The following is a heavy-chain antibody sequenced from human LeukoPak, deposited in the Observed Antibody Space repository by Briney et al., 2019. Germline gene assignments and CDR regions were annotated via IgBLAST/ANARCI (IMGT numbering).Heavy chain of an antibody. D-gene: IGHD3-10*01. V-gene: IGHV4-39*07. CDR1: GGSISSSSYY. J-gene: IGHJ5*02. CDR3: AREAYYGAGSNWFDP. Sequence: PSETLSLTCTVSGGSISSSSYYWGWIRQPPGKGLEWIGSIYYSGSTYYNPSLKSRVTISLDTSKSQFSLKLSSVTAADTAVYYCAREAYYGAGSNWFDPWGQGTLVTVSS. CDR2: IYYSGST.